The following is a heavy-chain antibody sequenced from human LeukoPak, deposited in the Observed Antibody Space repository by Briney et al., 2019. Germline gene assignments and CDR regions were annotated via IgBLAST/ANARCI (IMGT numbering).Heavy chain of an antibody. CDR1: GGSISSYY. Sequence: KPSETLSLTCTVSGGSISSYYWSWIRQPAGKGLEWIGRIYTSGSTNYNPSLKSRVTMSVDTSKNQFSLKLSSVAAADTAVYYCARGPKDWSLGRADAFDIWGQGTMVTVSS. CDR2: IYTSGST. D-gene: IGHD3/OR15-3a*01. V-gene: IGHV4-4*07. CDR3: ARGPKDWSLGRADAFDI. J-gene: IGHJ3*02.